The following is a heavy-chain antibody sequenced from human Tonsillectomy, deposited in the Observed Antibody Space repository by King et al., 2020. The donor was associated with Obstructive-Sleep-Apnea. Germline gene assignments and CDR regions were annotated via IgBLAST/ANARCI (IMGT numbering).Heavy chain of an antibody. D-gene: IGHD2-2*01. CDR3: ARFTGVERSSSLDPRDWYFDL. J-gene: IGHJ2*01. Sequence: VQLVESGGGLVQPGGSLRVSCAASKFTFRSYWMSWVRQAPGKGLEWVASVKADGSEKNYADSVKGRFTISRGNAESSLYLQMNSLRADDTAVYYCARFTGVERSSSLDPRDWYFDLWGRGTLVTVSS. V-gene: IGHV3-7*03. CDR2: VKADGSEK. CDR1: KFTFRSYW.